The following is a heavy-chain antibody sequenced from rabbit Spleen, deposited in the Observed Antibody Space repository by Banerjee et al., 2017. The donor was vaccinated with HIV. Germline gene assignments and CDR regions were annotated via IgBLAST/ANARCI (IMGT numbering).Heavy chain of an antibody. CDR1: GFSFNSGYD. V-gene: IGHV1S40*01. CDR3: ARDTSSSFSSYGMDL. J-gene: IGHJ6*01. D-gene: IGHD1-1*01. Sequence: QSLEESGGGLVKPGASLTLTCTASGFSFNSGYDMCWVRQAPGKGLEWIACIDIGSRDFTYYASWAKGRFTISKTSSTTVTLQMSSLTVADTATYFCARDTSSSFSSYGMDLWGPGTLVTVS. CDR2: IDIGSRDFT.